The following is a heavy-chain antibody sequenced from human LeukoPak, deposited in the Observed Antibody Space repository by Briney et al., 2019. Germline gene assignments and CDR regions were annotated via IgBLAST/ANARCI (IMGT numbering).Heavy chain of an antibody. CDR1: GFTFSDYA. D-gene: IGHD3-10*01. CDR2: ISYDGSSK. V-gene: IGHV3-30-3*01. J-gene: IGHJ4*02. CDR3: AKDSTYYGSGSYFRGYFDY. Sequence: GGSLRLSCAASGFTFSDYAIHWVRLAPGRGLEWVSVISYDGSSKYYADSVKGRFTISRDNSKNTLYLQMNSLRAEDTAVYYCAKDSTYYGSGSYFRGYFDYWGQGTLVTVSS.